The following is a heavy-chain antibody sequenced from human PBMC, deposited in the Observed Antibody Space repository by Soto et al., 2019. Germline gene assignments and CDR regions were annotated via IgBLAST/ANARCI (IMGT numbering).Heavy chain of an antibody. CDR1: GFTVSSNY. CDR2: IYSGGST. Sequence: PGGSLRLSCAASGFTVSSNYMSWVRQAPGKGLEWVSVIYSGGSTYYADSVKGRVTISRDNSKNTLYLQMNSLRAEDTAVYYYARRSRQQAFDIWGQGTMVTVSS. J-gene: IGHJ3*02. V-gene: IGHV3-53*01. CDR3: ARRSRQQAFDI.